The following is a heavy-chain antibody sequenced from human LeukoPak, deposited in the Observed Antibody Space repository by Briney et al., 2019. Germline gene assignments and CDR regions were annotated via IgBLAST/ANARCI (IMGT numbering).Heavy chain of an antibody. Sequence: GGSLRLSCAASGFTVSSNYMSWVRQAPGKGLEWVSVIYSGGSTYYADSVKGRFTISRDNSKNTLYLQMNSLRAEDTAVYYCARVDSSGYYEYFFDYRGQGTLVTVSS. CDR3: ARVDSSGYYEYFFDY. V-gene: IGHV3-66*01. D-gene: IGHD3-22*01. J-gene: IGHJ4*02. CDR1: GFTVSSNY. CDR2: IYSGGST.